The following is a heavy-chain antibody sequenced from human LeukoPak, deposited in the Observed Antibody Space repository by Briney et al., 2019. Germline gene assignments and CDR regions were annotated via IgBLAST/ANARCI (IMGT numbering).Heavy chain of an antibody. D-gene: IGHD2-2*02. CDR2: IWYDGSNK. J-gene: IGHJ6*02. CDR3: ARESGCSSTSCYTLPSYYYYGMDV. V-gene: IGHV3-33*01. Sequence: PGVSLRLSCASSVFTFSSYYMHWVRQAPGKGRVWGAVIWYDGSNKYYADSVKGRFTISRDNSKNTLYLQMNSLRAEDTAVYYCARESGCSSTSCYTLPSYYYYGMDVWGQGTTVTVSS. CDR1: VFTFSSYY.